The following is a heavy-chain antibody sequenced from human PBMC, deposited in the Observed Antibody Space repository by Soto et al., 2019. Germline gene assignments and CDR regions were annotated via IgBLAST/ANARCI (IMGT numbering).Heavy chain of an antibody. J-gene: IGHJ6*02. D-gene: IGHD1-26*01. Sequence: XGSLKLSCAASGFTFSSYGMHWVRQAPGKGLEWVAVIWYDGSNKYYADSVKGRFTISRDNSKNTLYLQMNSLRAEDTAVYYCARAASGSSLDYYYGMDVWGQGTTVTVSS. CDR1: GFTFSSYG. V-gene: IGHV3-33*01. CDR2: IWYDGSNK. CDR3: ARAASGSSLDYYYGMDV.